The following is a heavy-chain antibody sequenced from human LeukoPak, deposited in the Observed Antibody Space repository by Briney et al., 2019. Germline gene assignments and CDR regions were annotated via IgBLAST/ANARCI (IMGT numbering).Heavy chain of an antibody. Sequence: PGGSLRLSCAASGYTFSGYWMQWVRQAPGKGLVWVSRISRDGSSISYADSVKGRSTISRDNAKNTLYLQMNSLRAEDTAVYFCGREGATVATQIDYWGQGTLATVSS. CDR1: GYTFSGYW. J-gene: IGHJ4*02. V-gene: IGHV3-74*01. D-gene: IGHD4-23*01. CDR2: ISRDGSSI. CDR3: GREGATVATQIDY.